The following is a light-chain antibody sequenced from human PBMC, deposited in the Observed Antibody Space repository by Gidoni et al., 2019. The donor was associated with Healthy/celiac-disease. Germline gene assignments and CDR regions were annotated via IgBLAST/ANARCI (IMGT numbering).Light chain of an antibody. Sequence: DIVMTQSPDSLAVSLGERATINCKSSQSVLYSSNKKNYLAWYQQKPGQPPKLLIYWASTRESGVPDRFSGSGSGTDFTLTSSSLQAEDVAVYYCQQYYSTLLLTFXGXTKVEIK. V-gene: IGKV4-1*01. CDR2: WAS. J-gene: IGKJ4*01. CDR1: QSVLYSSNKKNY. CDR3: QQYYSTLLLT.